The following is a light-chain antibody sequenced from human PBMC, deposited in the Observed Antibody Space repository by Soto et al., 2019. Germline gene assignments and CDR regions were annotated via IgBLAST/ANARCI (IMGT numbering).Light chain of an antibody. J-gene: IGKJ2*01. Sequence: EIVMTQSPATLSVSPGERATLSCRASQSVGSGLSWYQQKPDQAPRLLIYGASTRATGFPARFSGSGSGTEFTLTISSLQSEDYAVYYCQQYNNWPPYTFGKGTKVEIK. CDR3: QQYNNWPPYT. V-gene: IGKV3-15*01. CDR2: GAS. CDR1: QSVGSG.